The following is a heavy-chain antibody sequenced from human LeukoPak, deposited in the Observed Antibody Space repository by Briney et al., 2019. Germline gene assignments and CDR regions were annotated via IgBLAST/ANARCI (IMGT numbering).Heavy chain of an antibody. Sequence: ALVKVSCKASGYTFTGYYMHWVRQAPGQGLEWMGWINPNSGGTNYAQKFQGRVTMTRDTSISTAYMELSRLRSDDTAVYYCARESVPAVAARRGLNYWGQGTLVAVSS. V-gene: IGHV1-2*02. J-gene: IGHJ4*02. CDR1: GYTFTGYY. CDR3: ARESVPAVAARRGLNY. CDR2: INPNSGGT. D-gene: IGHD6-6*01.